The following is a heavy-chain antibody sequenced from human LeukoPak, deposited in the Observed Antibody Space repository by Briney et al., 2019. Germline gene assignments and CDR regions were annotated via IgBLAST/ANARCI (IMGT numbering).Heavy chain of an antibody. J-gene: IGHJ4*02. CDR3: AKPPTSMNLVVLPAAIDY. D-gene: IGHD2-2*02. CDR1: GFTFSSYA. CDR2: ISGSGGST. V-gene: IGHV3-23*01. Sequence: GGSLRLSCAASGFTFSSYAMSWVRQAPGKGLEWVSAISGSGGSTYYADSVKGRFTISRDNSKNTLYLQMNSLRAEDTAVYYCAKPPTSMNLVVLPAAIDYWGQRTLVTVSS.